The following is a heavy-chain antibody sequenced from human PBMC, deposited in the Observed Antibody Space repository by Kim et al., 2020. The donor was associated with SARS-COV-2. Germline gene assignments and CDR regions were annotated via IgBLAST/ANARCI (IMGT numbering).Heavy chain of an antibody. Sequence: ASVKVSCKASGYTFTGYYMHWVRQAPGQGLEWMGWINPNSGGTNYAQKFQGWVTMTRDTSISTAYMELSRLRSDDTAVYYCARERSVGATGGVGFDYWGQGTLVTVSS. J-gene: IGHJ4*02. CDR1: GYTFTGYY. V-gene: IGHV1-2*04. CDR3: ARERSVGATGGVGFDY. CDR2: INPNSGGT. D-gene: IGHD1-26*01.